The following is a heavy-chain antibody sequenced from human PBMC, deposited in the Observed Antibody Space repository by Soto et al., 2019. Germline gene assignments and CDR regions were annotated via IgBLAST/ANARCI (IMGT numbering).Heavy chain of an antibody. Sequence: QVQLVQSGAEVKKPGASVKVSCKASGYTFTSYAMHWVRQAPGQRLEWMGWINAGNGNTKYSQKFHGRVTITRDTSASTAYMELSSLRSEDTAVYYCATTEKYDYYDSSGYYLSNGAFDIWGQGTMVTVSS. CDR1: GYTFTSYA. J-gene: IGHJ3*02. D-gene: IGHD3-22*01. CDR3: ATTEKYDYYDSSGYYLSNGAFDI. V-gene: IGHV1-3*01. CDR2: INAGNGNT.